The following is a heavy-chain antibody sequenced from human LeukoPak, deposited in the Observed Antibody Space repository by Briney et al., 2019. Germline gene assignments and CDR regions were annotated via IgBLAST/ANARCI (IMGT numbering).Heavy chain of an antibody. CDR3: SRADRLHGGPYLIGP. CDR2: INPNSGGT. CDR1: GYSFTDYY. J-gene: IGHJ5*02. Sequence: GSVKGSCKTSGYSFTDYYMHWVGQAPGQGLEWMGWINPNSGGTSSAQKFQGMVTMTRDTSITTVYMEVSWLTSDDTAIYYCSRADRLHGGPYLIGPWGQGTLVTVSS. D-gene: IGHD2-21*01. V-gene: IGHV1-2*02.